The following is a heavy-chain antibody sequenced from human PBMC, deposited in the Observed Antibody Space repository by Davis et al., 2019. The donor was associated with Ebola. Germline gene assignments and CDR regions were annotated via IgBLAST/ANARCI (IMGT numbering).Heavy chain of an antibody. CDR1: GFTFSRYW. V-gene: IGHV3-7*03. CDR3: ARSGSYKFDF. CDR2: MKQDGSEE. Sequence: PGGSLRLSCVASGFTFSRYWMSWVRQAPGKGLEWVANMKQDGSEENYVDSVKGRFTIPRDNTNNSLYLQMNSLRAEDTAIYYCARSGSYKFDFWGQGTLVTVSS. J-gene: IGHJ4*02. D-gene: IGHD1-26*01.